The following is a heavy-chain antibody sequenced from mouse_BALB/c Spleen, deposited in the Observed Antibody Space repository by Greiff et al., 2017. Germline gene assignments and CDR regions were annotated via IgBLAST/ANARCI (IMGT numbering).Heavy chain of an antibody. J-gene: IGHJ2*01. V-gene: IGHV5-6-5*01. CDR3: ARVTTATWDY. CDR1: GFTFSSYA. D-gene: IGHD1-2*01. Sequence: EVKLMESGGGLVKPGGSLKLSCAASGFTFSSYAMSWVRQTPEKRLEWVASISSGGSTYYPDSVKGRFTISRDNARNILYLQMSSLRSEDTAMYYCARVTTATWDYWGQGTTLTVSS. CDR2: ISSGGST.